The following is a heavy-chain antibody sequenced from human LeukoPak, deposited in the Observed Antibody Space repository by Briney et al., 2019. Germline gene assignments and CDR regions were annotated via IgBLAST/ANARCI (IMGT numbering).Heavy chain of an antibody. CDR3: AKDKDSFWGSYRHYYFDY. V-gene: IGHV3-30*04. CDR2: ISYDGSNK. CDR1: GFTFSSYT. J-gene: IGHJ4*02. D-gene: IGHD3-16*02. Sequence: GGSLRLSCAASGFTFSSYTMHWVRQAPGKGLEWVAVISYDGSNKYYTDSVKGRFTISRDNSKNTLYLQMNGLRAEDTAIYYCAKDKDSFWGSYRHYYFDYWGQGTLVTASS.